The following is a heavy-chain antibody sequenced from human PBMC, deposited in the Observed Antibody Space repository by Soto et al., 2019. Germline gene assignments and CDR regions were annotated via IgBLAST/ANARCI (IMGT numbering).Heavy chain of an antibody. D-gene: IGHD2-2*01. V-gene: IGHV4-59*12. CDR1: GGSLSRYY. CDR2: LYNTGST. J-gene: IGHJ5*02. Sequence: PDTLSLTCTVSGGSLSRYYWSWIRQPPGKGLEWIGYLYNTGSTIYNPSLKSRVTISVDRSKNQFSLKLSSVTAADTAVYYCARVPDRWGQGTLVTVSS. CDR3: ARVPDR.